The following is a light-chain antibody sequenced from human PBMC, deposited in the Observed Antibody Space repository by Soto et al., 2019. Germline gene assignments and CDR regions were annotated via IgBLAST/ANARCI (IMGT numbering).Light chain of an antibody. CDR1: SSNIGANF. CDR3: GTWDSALSAWV. J-gene: IGLJ3*02. V-gene: IGLV1-51*01. Sequence: QSVLTQPPSVSAAPGQKVTISCSGGSSNIGANFVSWYQHLPGTAPRLLIHDNNKRPSGIPDRFSGSKSGTSATLGITGLQTGDETDYYSGTWDSALSAWVFGGGTKVTVL. CDR2: DNN.